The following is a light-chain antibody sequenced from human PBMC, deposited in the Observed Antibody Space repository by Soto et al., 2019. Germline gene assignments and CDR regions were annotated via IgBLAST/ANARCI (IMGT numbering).Light chain of an antibody. CDR1: SSNIGAGFD. V-gene: IGLV1-40*01. Sequence: QAVVTQPPSVSGAPGQRVIISCTGSSSNIGAGFDVHWYQHLPGTVPKLLVYHNTNRPSGVPDRFSGSRSGTSASLAITGLQPEDEADYYCQSFDSSLTAYVFGSGTKLTVL. CDR2: HNT. J-gene: IGLJ1*01. CDR3: QSFDSSLTAYV.